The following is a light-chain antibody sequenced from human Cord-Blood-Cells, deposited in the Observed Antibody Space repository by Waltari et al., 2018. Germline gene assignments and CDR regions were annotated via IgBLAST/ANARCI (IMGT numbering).Light chain of an antibody. V-gene: IGLV2-14*01. CDR3: SSYTSSSTLV. J-gene: IGLJ2*01. Sequence: QSALTQPASVSGSPGQSITISCTGTSSDVGGYNYVSWYQQHPGKAPKLMIYEVSNRPSGVSIGFSGSKSGNTASLTISGLQAEDEADYCCSSYTSSSTLVFGGGTKLTVL. CDR2: EVS. CDR1: SSDVGGYNY.